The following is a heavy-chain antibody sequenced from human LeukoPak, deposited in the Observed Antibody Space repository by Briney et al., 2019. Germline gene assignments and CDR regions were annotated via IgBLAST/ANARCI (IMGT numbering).Heavy chain of an antibody. CDR2: TRSKAYGGTT. J-gene: IGHJ4*02. D-gene: IGHD3-22*01. CDR3: TNVDSSGSGVDY. CDR1: GFTFGDYA. V-gene: IGHV3-49*04. Sequence: GGSLRLSCTASGFTFGDYAMSWVRQAPGKGLEWVGFTRSKAYGGTTEYAASVKGRFTISRDDSKSIAYLQMNSLKTEDTAVYYCTNVDSSGSGVDYWGQGTLVTVSS.